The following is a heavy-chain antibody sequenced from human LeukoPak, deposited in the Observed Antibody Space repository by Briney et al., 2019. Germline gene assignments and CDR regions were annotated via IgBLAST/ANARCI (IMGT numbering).Heavy chain of an antibody. D-gene: IGHD6-19*01. CDR1: GFTFSTYA. CDR2: ISDDGSTK. V-gene: IGHV3-30-3*01. J-gene: IGHJ5*02. CDR3: ARDLIAVTGTGFWFDP. Sequence: GGSLRLSCAASGFTFSTYAIHWVRQAPGKGLEWVAVISDDGSTKYYADSVEGRFTISRDNSKNMLYLQMNSLRAEDAAVYYCARDLIAVTGTGFWFDPRGQGTLVTVSS.